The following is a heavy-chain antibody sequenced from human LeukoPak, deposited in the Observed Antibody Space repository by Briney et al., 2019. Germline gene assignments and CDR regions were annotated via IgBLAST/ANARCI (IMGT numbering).Heavy chain of an antibody. V-gene: IGHV4-38-2*02. CDR1: GYSISSGYY. CDR2: IYHSGTI. J-gene: IGHJ4*02. D-gene: IGHD6-13*01. CDR3: ARGLGRQQLVSPFDY. Sequence: SETLSLTCTVSGYSISSGYYWGWIRPPPGKGLEWLASIYHSGTIYYNPSLKSRVTISVDTSKNQFSLKLTSVTAADTAVYYCARGLGRQQLVSPFDYWGQGTLVTVSS.